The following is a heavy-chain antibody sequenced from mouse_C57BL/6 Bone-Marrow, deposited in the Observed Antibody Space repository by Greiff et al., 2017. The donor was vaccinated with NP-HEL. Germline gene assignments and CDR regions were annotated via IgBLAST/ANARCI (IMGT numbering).Heavy chain of an antibody. CDR2: IDPEDGET. CDR1: GFNIKDYY. CDR3: ARPPIYYCGVALEGFALDY. V-gene: IGHV14-2*01. D-gene: IGHD1-1*01. J-gene: IGHJ4*01. Sequence: EVQLQQSGAELVKPGASVKLSCTASGFNIKDYYMHWVKQRTEQGLEWIGRIDPEDGETKYAPKFQGKATITADTSSNTAYLQLSSLPSEDTAVYYGARPPIYYCGVALEGFALDYWGQGTSVTVSS.